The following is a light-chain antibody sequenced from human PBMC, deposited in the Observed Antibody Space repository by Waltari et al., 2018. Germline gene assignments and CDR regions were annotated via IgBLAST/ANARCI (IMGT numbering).Light chain of an antibody. CDR1: HSVGNMH. Sequence: EIVLTQSPGTLSLSPGERATLSCRASHSVGNMHLAWYQQKPGQSPMLLISDTSNRATGIPNRFGSSCSRTDFPITVSRLEPDDFTVYYCQQSAKSPWTFGQGTKV. V-gene: IGKV3-20*01. CDR2: DTS. CDR3: QQSAKSPWT. J-gene: IGKJ1*01.